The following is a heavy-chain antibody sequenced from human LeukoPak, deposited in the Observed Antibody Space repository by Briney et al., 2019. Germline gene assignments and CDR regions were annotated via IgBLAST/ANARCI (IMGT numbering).Heavy chain of an antibody. Sequence: GGSLRLSCAACGFIFSSYGMNWVRQAPGKGLEWVSSISSSRNYIYYADSAKGRFTISRDNAKNSLYLQMNSLRAEDTAVYYCARGGYFDWLRAFDIWGQGTMVTVSS. J-gene: IGHJ3*02. V-gene: IGHV3-21*06. CDR1: GFIFSSYG. CDR3: ARGGYFDWLRAFDI. CDR2: ISSSRNYI. D-gene: IGHD3-9*01.